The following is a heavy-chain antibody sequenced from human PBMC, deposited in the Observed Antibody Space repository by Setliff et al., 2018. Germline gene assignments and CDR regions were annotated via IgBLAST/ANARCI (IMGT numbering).Heavy chain of an antibody. CDR1: GYTFTDFC. J-gene: IGHJ4*02. Sequence: EASVKVSCKASGYTFTDFCVSWVRQAPGQGLEWVGWISPYTGKTYLAPKFQDRVTLTADTSTTTAYLQLTNLRSDDAAISFCSRLVRYCTRTSCQRASGDDYWGQGTLVTVSS. V-gene: IGHV1-18*01. CDR3: SRLVRYCTRTSCQRASGDDY. CDR2: ISPYTGKT. D-gene: IGHD2-2*01.